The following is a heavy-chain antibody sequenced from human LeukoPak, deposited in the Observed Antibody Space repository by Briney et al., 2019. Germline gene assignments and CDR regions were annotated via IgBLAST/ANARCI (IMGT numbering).Heavy chain of an antibody. CDR2: INHSGST. Sequence: SETLSLTCAVYGGSFSGYYRSWIRQPPGKGLEWIGEINHSGSTNYNPSLKSRVTISVDTSKNQFSLKLSSVTAADTAVYYCARGRGSFGSSGAFDIWGQGTMVTVSS. CDR3: ARGRGSFGSSGAFDI. J-gene: IGHJ3*02. D-gene: IGHD3-10*01. V-gene: IGHV4-34*01. CDR1: GGSFSGYY.